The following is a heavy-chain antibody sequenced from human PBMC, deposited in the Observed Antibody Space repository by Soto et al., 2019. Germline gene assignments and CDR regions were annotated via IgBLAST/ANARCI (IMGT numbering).Heavy chain of an antibody. CDR2: ISGSGGST. CDR3: AKSLTLSSSWYRGYFDY. J-gene: IGHJ4*02. Sequence: GGSLRLSCAASGFTFSSYAMSWVRQAPGKGLEWVSAISGSGGSTYYADSVKGRFTISRDNSKNTLYLQMNSLRAEDTAVYYCAKSLTLSSSWYRGYFDYWGQGTLVTVSS. V-gene: IGHV3-23*01. CDR1: GFTFSSYA. D-gene: IGHD6-13*01.